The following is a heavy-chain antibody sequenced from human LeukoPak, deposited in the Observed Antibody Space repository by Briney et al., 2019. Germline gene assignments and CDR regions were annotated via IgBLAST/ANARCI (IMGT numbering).Heavy chain of an antibody. CDR2: INPNSGGT. V-gene: IGHV1-2*02. D-gene: IGHD6-25*01. CDR3: ARGRVYSSGIPGFDP. J-gene: IGHJ5*02. Sequence: ASVKVSCKASGYTFTGYYMHWVRQAPGQGLEWMGWINPNSGGTNYAQKFQGRVTMTRNTSISTAYKELSSLRSEDTAVYYCARGRVYSSGIPGFDPWGQGTLVTVSS. CDR1: GYTFTGYY.